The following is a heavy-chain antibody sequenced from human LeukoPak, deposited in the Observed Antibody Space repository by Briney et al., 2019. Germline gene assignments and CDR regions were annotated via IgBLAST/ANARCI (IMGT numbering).Heavy chain of an antibody. CDR1: GFTFSDYY. Sequence: PGGSLRLSCAASGFTFSDYYMSWIRQAPGKGLEWVSYISSSGGTIYFADSVKDRFTISRDNAKNSLDLQMNSLRAEDTAMYYCARAAVVTSPFDYWGQGTLVTVSP. CDR2: ISSSGGTI. D-gene: IGHD4-23*01. CDR3: ARAAVVTSPFDY. J-gene: IGHJ4*02. V-gene: IGHV3-11*01.